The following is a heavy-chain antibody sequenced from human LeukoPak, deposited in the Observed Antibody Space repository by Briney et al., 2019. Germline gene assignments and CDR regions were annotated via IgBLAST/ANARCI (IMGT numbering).Heavy chain of an antibody. V-gene: IGHV4-39*07. Sequence: PSETLSLTCTVSGGSISSSSYYWGWIRQPPGKGLEWMGSIYYSGSTYYNPSLKSRVTISVDTSKNQFSLKLSSVTAADTAVYYCARGRLPPFIRIAARRDDAFDIWGQGTMVTVSS. D-gene: IGHD6-6*01. J-gene: IGHJ3*02. CDR1: GGSISSSSYY. CDR3: ARGRLPPFIRIAARRDDAFDI. CDR2: IYYSGST.